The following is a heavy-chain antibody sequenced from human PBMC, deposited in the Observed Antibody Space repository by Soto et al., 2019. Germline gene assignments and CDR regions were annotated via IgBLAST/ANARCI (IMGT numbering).Heavy chain of an antibody. D-gene: IGHD3-3*01. CDR1: GFSLNTRGGG. V-gene: IGHV2-5*02. CDR2: IFWDDDK. Sequence: QITLKESGPSLVKPTQTLTLTCTFSGFSLNTRGGGVGWIRQPPGKALEWLALIFWDDDKRYRPSLKNRLTITKDTSKNQVVLKMTNMDPVDTATYYCVHRPPPYSDFWSGLHDVFAIWGQGTLVTVSS. CDR3: VHRPPPYSDFWSGLHDVFAI. J-gene: IGHJ3*02.